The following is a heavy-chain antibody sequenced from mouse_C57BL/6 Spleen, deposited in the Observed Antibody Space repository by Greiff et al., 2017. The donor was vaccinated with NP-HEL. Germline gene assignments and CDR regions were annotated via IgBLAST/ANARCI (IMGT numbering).Heavy chain of an antibody. CDR1: GFTFSDYG. Sequence: EVQGVESGGGLVKPGGSLKLSCAASGFTFSDYGMHWVRQAPEKGLEWVAYISSGSSTIYYADTVKGRFTISRDNAKNTLFLQMTSLRSEDTAMYYCARSVVATLERPYAMDYWGQGTSVTVSS. J-gene: IGHJ4*01. CDR2: ISSGSSTI. CDR3: ARSVVATLERPYAMDY. V-gene: IGHV5-17*01. D-gene: IGHD1-1*01.